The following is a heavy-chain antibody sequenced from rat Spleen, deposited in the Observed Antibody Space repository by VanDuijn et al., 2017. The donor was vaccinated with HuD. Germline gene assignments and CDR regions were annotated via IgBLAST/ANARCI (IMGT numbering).Heavy chain of an antibody. CDR2: ISNSGGST. CDR1: GITFNNYW. CDR3: TRDNYSSYTGYVMDA. D-gene: IGHD1-2*01. Sequence: EVQLVESGGGRVQPGRSLKLSCVASGITFNNYWMTWIRQAPGKGLEWVASISNSGGSTYYRDSVKGRFTISRDNAKSTLYLQMDSLRSEDTATYYCTRDNYSSYTGYVMDAWGQGASVTVSS. V-gene: IGHV5-31*01. J-gene: IGHJ4*01.